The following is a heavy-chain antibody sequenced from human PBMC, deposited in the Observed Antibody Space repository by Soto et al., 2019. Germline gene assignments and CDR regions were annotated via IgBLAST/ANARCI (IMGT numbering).Heavy chain of an antibody. D-gene: IGHD6-13*01. V-gene: IGHV3-23*01. J-gene: IGHJ4*02. Sequence: GGSLRLSCVASGFTFSRHGLSWVRQAPGKGLEWVSTINPSGDSTFYADSVKGRFTISRDNSKNTVYLQMNSLSVGDTAVYLCAKVDVSTAGSFDYWGQGALVTVS. CDR2: INPSGDST. CDR1: GFTFSRHG. CDR3: AKVDVSTAGSFDY.